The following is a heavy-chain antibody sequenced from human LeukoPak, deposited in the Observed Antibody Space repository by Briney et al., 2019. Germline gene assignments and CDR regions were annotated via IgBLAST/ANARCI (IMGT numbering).Heavy chain of an antibody. CDR2: INPSGGST. Sequence: ASVKVSCKASGYTFTSYYMHWVRQAPGQGLEWMGIINPSGGSTSYAQKFQGRVTMTRDTSTSTVYMELSSLRSEDTAVYYCAREDPHYYGSGSYYNLLDYWGQGTLVTVSS. J-gene: IGHJ4*02. D-gene: IGHD3-10*01. V-gene: IGHV1-46*01. CDR1: GYTFTSYY. CDR3: AREDPHYYGSGSYYNLLDY.